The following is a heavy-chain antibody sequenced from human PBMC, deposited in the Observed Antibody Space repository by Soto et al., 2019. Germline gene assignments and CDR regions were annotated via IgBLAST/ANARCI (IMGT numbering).Heavy chain of an antibody. V-gene: IGHV1-69*13. CDR1: GGTFSSYA. CDR2: IIPIFGTA. Sequence: ASVKVSCKAPGGTFSSYAISWVRQAPGQGLEWMGGIIPIFGTANYAQKFQGRVTITADESTSTAYMELSSLRSEDTAVYYCARDGIAARANYYYYGMDVWGQGTTVTVSS. J-gene: IGHJ6*02. D-gene: IGHD6-6*01. CDR3: ARDGIAARANYYYYGMDV.